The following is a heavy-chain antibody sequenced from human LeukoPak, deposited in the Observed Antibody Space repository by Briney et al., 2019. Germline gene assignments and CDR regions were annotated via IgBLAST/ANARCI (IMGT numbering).Heavy chain of an antibody. Sequence: PGGSLRLSCAASGFTFSSYSMNWVRQAPGKGLGWVSSISSSSSYIYYADSVKGRFTISRDNAKNSLYLQMNSLRAEGTAVYYCARDGNYYDSSGNDAFDIWGQGTMVTVSS. CDR1: GFTFSSYS. J-gene: IGHJ3*02. D-gene: IGHD3-22*01. CDR2: ISSSSSYI. CDR3: ARDGNYYDSSGNDAFDI. V-gene: IGHV3-21*01.